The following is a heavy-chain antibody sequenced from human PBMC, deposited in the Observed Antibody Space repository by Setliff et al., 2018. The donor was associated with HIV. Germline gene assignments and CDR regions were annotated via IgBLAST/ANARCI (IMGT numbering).Heavy chain of an antibody. CDR3: ARDTGYYDSTVSPPYNWFDP. CDR1: GYTFTSYY. V-gene: IGHV1-46*01. CDR2: INPSGGST. J-gene: IGHJ5*02. D-gene: IGHD3-22*01. Sequence: ASVKVSCKASGYTFTSYYMHWVRQAPAQGLEWMGIINPSGGSTGYAQKFQGRVTMTRDTSTSTVYMEPSSLRSEDTAVYYCARDTGYYDSTVSPPYNWFDPWGQGTLVTVS.